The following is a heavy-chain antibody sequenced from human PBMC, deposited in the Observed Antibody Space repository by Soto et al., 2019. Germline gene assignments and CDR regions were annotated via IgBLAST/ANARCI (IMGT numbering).Heavy chain of an antibody. Sequence: SETLSLTCTVSGGSISSYYWSWIRQPPGKGLEWIGYIYYSGSTNYNPSLKSRVTISVDTSKNQFSLKLSSVTAADTAVYYCARHLNDFWSGRPAGYYYYMDVWGKGTTVTVSS. CDR1: GGSISSYY. CDR3: ARHLNDFWSGRPAGYYYYMDV. CDR2: IYYSGST. V-gene: IGHV4-59*08. D-gene: IGHD3-3*01. J-gene: IGHJ6*03.